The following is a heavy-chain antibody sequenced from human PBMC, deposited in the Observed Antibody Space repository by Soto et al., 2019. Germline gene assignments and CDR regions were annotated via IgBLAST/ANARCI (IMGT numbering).Heavy chain of an antibody. Sequence: GASVKVSCKGSGYSFSSYGISWVRQAPGQGLEWMGWISAYNGNRNYAQKLQGRVTMTTDTSTNTAYMELRSLRSDDTAVYYCARCEPIVGPTTLFDPWGQGTLVTVSS. CDR3: ARCEPIVGPTTLFDP. D-gene: IGHD1-26*01. V-gene: IGHV1-18*01. CDR2: ISAYNGNR. CDR1: GYSFSSYG. J-gene: IGHJ5*02.